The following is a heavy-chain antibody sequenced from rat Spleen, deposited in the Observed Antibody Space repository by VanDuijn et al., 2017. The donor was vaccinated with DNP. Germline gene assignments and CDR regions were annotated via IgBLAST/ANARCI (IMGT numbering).Heavy chain of an antibody. Sequence: EVQLVESGGGFVQPGRSLKLSCAASGFTFSDYHMAWVRQAPKKGLEWVATIFYDDTRTYYRDSVKGRFTISRDNAKSTLYLQLDSLKSEDTATYYCARGSSSIYWYFDFWGPGTMVTVSS. V-gene: IGHV5-7*01. CDR2: IFYDDTRT. D-gene: IGHD1-2*01. CDR1: GFTFSDYH. CDR3: ARGSSSIYWYFDF. J-gene: IGHJ1*01.